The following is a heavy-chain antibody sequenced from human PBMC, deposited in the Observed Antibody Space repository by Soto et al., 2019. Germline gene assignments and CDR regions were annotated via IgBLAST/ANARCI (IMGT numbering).Heavy chain of an antibody. Sequence: PGGSLRLSCAASGFTFSRYWMSWVRQAPGKGLEWVASVKEDGREKYYVDSMKGRFTISRDNAKNSLYLQMNSLRAEDMAVYYCARDFSRTGPAVRPTPGLFQHWRQGTLVTVSS. D-gene: IGHD6-6*01. J-gene: IGHJ1*01. V-gene: IGHV3-7*03. CDR3: ARDFSRTGPAVRPTPGLFQH. CDR1: GFTFSRYW. CDR2: VKEDGREK.